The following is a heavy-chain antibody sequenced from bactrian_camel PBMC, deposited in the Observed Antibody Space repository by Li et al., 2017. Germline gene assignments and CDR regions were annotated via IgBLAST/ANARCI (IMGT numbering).Heavy chain of an antibody. CDR3: AADPLGVIGHYCHPSPLGY. D-gene: IGHD3*01. V-gene: IGHV3S53*01. J-gene: IGHJ6*01. CDR2: IDMWGNT. CDR1: ESTYGTNNC. Sequence: HVQLVESGGGSAQAGGSLRLTCAASESTYGTNNCMAWFRQTPGKEREGVAAIDMWGNTSYADSVKDRFTISQDNAKNTVYLQMNSLEPEDTAMYYCAADPLGVIGHYCHPSPLGYWGQGTQVTDS.